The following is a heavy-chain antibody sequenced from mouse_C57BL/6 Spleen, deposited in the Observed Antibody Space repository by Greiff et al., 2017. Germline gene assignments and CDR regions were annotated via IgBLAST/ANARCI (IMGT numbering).Heavy chain of an antibody. CDR1: GYAFSSSW. J-gene: IGHJ2*01. CDR3: ARPSYYSNYFDY. Sequence: VQLQESGPELVKPGASVKISCKASGYAFSSSWMNWVKQRPGKGLEWIGRIYPGDGDTNYNGKFKGKATLTAYKSSSTAYMQLSSLTSEDSAVYFCARPSYYSNYFDYWGQGTTLTVSS. V-gene: IGHV1-82*01. CDR2: IYPGDGDT. D-gene: IGHD2-5*01.